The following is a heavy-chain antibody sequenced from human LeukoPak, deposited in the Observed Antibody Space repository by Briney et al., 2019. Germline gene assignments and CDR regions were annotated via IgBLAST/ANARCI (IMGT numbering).Heavy chain of an antibody. Sequence: PSETLSLTCTVSGDSMSSYYWSWIRQPPGKGLEWIGYVSYTGSTNYNPSLKSRLTISVDTSKNQFSLRLSSVTAADTAVYYCARGVSAYYPTQRFFDYWGQGTLVTVSS. CDR3: ARGVSAYYPTQRFFDY. J-gene: IGHJ4*02. CDR1: GDSMSSYY. D-gene: IGHD3-22*01. V-gene: IGHV4-59*01. CDR2: VSYTGST.